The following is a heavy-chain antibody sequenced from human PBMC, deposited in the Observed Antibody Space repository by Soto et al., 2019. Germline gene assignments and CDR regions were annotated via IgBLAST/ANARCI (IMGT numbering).Heavy chain of an antibody. D-gene: IGHD3-9*01. CDR3: AREFTYYDILTGLKNNWFDP. Sequence: SVKVSCKASGGTFSSYTISWVRQAPGQGLEWMGRIIPILGIANYAQKFQGRVTITADKSTSTAYMELSSLRSEDTAVYYCAREFTYYDILTGLKNNWFDPWGQGTLVTVSS. V-gene: IGHV1-69*04. CDR2: IIPILGIA. CDR1: GGTFSSYT. J-gene: IGHJ5*02.